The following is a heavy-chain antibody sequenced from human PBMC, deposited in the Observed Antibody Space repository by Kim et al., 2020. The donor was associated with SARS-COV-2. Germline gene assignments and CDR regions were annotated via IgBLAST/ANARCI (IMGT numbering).Heavy chain of an antibody. J-gene: IGHJ4*02. CDR2: ISSSSSYI. D-gene: IGHD3-10*01. Sequence: GGSLRLSCAASGFTFSSYSMNWVRQAPGKGLEWVSSISSSSSYIYYADSVKVRFTISRDNAKNSLYLQMNSLRAEDTAVYYCARGAYGSPLAPVDYWGQGTLVTVSS. CDR1: GFTFSSYS. V-gene: IGHV3-21*01. CDR3: ARGAYGSPLAPVDY.